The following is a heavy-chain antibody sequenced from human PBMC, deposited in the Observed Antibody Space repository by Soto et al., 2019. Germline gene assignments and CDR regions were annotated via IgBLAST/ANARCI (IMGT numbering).Heavy chain of an antibody. CDR2: IIHIFGTA. CDR1: GGTFSSYA. D-gene: IGHD3-10*01. J-gene: IGHJ4*02. Sequence: SVKVSCKASGGTFSSYAISWVRQAPGQGLEWMGGIIHIFGTANYAQKFQGRVTITADKSTSTAYMELSSLRSEDTAVYYCARELAPSVYYGSGSYSTQLYYFDYCGQGTLVTVRS. CDR3: ARELAPSVYYGSGSYSTQLYYFDY. V-gene: IGHV1-69*06.